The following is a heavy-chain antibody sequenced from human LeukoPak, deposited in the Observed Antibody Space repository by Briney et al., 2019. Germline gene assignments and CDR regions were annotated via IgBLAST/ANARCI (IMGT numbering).Heavy chain of an antibody. V-gene: IGHV3-33*06. CDR1: GFTFSSYG. Sequence: GRSLRLSCAASGFTFSSYGMHWVRQAPGKGLEGVAVIWYDGSNKYYADSVKGRFTISRDNSKNTLYLQMNSLRAEDTAVYYCAKDGPPHTMVRGVIRYYFDYWGQGTLVIVSS. D-gene: IGHD3-10*01. CDR2: IWYDGSNK. J-gene: IGHJ4*02. CDR3: AKDGPPHTMVRGVIRYYFDY.